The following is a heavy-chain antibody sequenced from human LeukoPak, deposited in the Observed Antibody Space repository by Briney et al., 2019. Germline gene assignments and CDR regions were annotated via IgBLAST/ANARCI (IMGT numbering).Heavy chain of an antibody. V-gene: IGHV3-23*01. J-gene: IGHJ4*02. D-gene: IGHD3-22*01. CDR3: ARDYYESSGYPPEPYDN. CDR1: GFIFRKYV. Sequence: GGSLRLSCAASGFIFRKYVMSWVRQAPGKGLEWVSAISSSGASTYYADSVKGRFTISRDNSKNTLYLQMNSLRTEDTAVYYCARDYYESSGYPPEPYDNWGQGTLDTVSS. CDR2: ISSSGAST.